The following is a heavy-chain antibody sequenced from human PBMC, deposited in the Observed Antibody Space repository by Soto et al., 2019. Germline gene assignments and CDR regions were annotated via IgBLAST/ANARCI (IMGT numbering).Heavy chain of an antibody. V-gene: IGHV1-3*05. CDR2: INAGNGNT. CDR3: ARSIVVVTALDY. CDR1: GYTFTSYA. J-gene: IGHJ4*02. D-gene: IGHD2-21*02. Sequence: QVQLVQSGAEEKKPGASVKVSCKASGYTFTSYAMHWVRQAPGQRLEWMGWINAGNGNTKYSQKFQGRVTITRDTSGTTAYRELSSLGSEDTAVYYCARSIVVVTALDYGGQGPLVTVSS.